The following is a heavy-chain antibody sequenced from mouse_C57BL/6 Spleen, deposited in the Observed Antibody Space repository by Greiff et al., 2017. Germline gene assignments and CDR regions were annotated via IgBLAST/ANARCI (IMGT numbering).Heavy chain of an antibody. Sequence: VHLVESGPGLVQPSQCLSISCTVSGFSLTSYGVHWVRQSPGKGLEWLGVIWSGGSTDYNAAFISRLSISKDNSTSQVFFKMNSLQADGTAIYYCARDPTIVTSYYAMDYWGQGTSVTVSS. V-gene: IGHV2-2*01. D-gene: IGHD2-5*01. J-gene: IGHJ4*01. CDR1: GFSLTSYG. CDR3: ARDPTIVTSYYAMDY. CDR2: IWSGGST.